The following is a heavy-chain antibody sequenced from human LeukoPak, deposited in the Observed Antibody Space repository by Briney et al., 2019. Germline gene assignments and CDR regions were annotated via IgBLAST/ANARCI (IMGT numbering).Heavy chain of an antibody. J-gene: IGHJ4*02. CDR3: AKEPLYYY. D-gene: IGHD2-21*01. CDR1: RFTFSSYT. Sequence: GGSLRLSCAASRFTFSSYTMSWVRQAPGKGLEWVSAISGSGDTTYYADSVKGRFTTSRDNSKNTLYVQMNSLRVDDTAVYYCAKEPLYYYWGQGTLVTISS. CDR2: ISGSGDTT. V-gene: IGHV3-23*01.